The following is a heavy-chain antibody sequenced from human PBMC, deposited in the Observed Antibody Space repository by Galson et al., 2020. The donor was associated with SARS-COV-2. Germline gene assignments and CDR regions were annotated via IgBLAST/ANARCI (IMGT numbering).Heavy chain of an antibody. V-gene: IGHV1-69*06. CDR2: ITPMSGSE. D-gene: IGHD3-3*01. Sequence: SVKVSCKTSGGTFNNYGVTWVRQAPGQGLEWMGGITPMSGSEKYAQKFQGRVTITADKSTSTSYMELSGLRSEDTAVYYCAMTSFDFWSGYYILNWMDPWGQGTLVTISS. J-gene: IGHJ5*02. CDR3: AMTSFDFWSGYYILNWMDP. CDR1: GGTFNNYG.